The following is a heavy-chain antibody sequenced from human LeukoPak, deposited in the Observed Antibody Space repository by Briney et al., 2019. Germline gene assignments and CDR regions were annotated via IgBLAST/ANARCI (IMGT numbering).Heavy chain of an antibody. CDR2: IYYSGST. CDR3: ARGGRKLQPFDY. Sequence: SETLSLTCTVSGGSISSGGYYWSWIRQHPGKGLEWIGYIYYSGSTYYNPSLKSRVTISVDTSKNQFSLKLSSVTAADTAVYYCARGGRKLQPFDYWGQGTLVTVSS. D-gene: IGHD2-15*01. V-gene: IGHV4-31*03. CDR1: GGSISSGGYY. J-gene: IGHJ4*02.